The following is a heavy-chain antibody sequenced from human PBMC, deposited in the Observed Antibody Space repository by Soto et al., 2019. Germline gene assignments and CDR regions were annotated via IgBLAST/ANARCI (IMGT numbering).Heavy chain of an antibody. CDR1: GYNFTNYW. Sequence: PGESLKISCKASGYNFTNYWIGWVRQMPGKGLEWMGLIFPGDSDTRYSPSFQGQVTISADKSISTAYLQWSSLKASDTVIYFCVRPTRDGYGAEAYYFDSWGQGILVTVSS. CDR2: IFPGDSDT. J-gene: IGHJ4*02. CDR3: VRPTRDGYGAEAYYFDS. V-gene: IGHV5-51*01. D-gene: IGHD3-22*01.